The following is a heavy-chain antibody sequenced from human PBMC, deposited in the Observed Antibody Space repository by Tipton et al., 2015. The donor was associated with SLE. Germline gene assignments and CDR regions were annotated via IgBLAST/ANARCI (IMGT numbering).Heavy chain of an antibody. CDR3: ARDSIYDFWTGSGQFAFDI. CDR1: GYTFSSYG. Sequence: QLVQSGAEVKKPGASVKVSCKASGYTFSSYGISWVRQAPGQGLEWMGWVNTYNGNTNYVQKLQGRVTMTTDTSTSTAYMELRSLRSDDTAVYYCARDSIYDFWTGSGQFAFDIWGQGTMVTVSS. J-gene: IGHJ3*02. V-gene: IGHV1-18*01. CDR2: VNTYNGNT. D-gene: IGHD3-3*01.